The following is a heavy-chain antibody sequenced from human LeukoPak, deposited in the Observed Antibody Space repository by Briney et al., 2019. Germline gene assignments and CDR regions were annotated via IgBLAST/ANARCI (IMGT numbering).Heavy chain of an antibody. Sequence: SETLSLTCAVYGGSFSGHYWSWIRQPPGKGLEWIGEINHSGSTNYNPSLKRRVTISVDTSKNQFSLKLSSVTAADTAVYYCARWRVIAAAGIDYWGQGTLVTVSS. CDR2: INHSGST. V-gene: IGHV4-34*01. D-gene: IGHD6-13*01. CDR1: GGSFSGHY. CDR3: ARWRVIAAAGIDY. J-gene: IGHJ4*02.